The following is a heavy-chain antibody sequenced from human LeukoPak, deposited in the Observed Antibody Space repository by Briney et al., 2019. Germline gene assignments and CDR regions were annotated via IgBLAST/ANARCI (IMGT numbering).Heavy chain of an antibody. Sequence: PGRSLSLSCAVSGFIFSDYGFHWVRQAPGKGLEWVAVTRFDGSIKQYADSVKGRFTISRDDSKNALYLQMNFLKSEDTAVYYCARWGGTRQYYFDYWGQGTLVNVSS. J-gene: IGHJ4*02. D-gene: IGHD1-1*01. CDR3: ARWGGTRQYYFDY. CDR2: TRFDGSIK. V-gene: IGHV3-33*01. CDR1: GFIFSDYG.